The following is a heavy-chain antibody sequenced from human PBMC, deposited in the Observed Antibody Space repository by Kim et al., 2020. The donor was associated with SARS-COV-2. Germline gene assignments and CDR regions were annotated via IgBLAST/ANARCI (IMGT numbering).Heavy chain of an antibody. CDR2: IIPIFGTA. J-gene: IGHJ5*02. CDR3: ARVGIAAAGTSLGWFDP. V-gene: IGHV1-69*13. CDR1: GGTFSSYA. Sequence: SVKVSCKASGGTFSSYAISWVRQAPGQGLEWMGGIIPIFGTANYAQKFQGRVTITADESTSTAYMELSSLRSEDTAVYYCARVGIAAAGTSLGWFDPWGQGTLVTVSS. D-gene: IGHD6-13*01.